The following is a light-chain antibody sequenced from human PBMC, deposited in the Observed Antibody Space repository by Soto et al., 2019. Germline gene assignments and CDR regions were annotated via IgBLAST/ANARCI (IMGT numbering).Light chain of an antibody. CDR2: EGS. CDR1: SSDVGSYNL. Sequence: QSVLTQPASVSGSPGQSITISCTGTSSDVGSYNLVSWYQQHLGKAPKLMIYEGSKRPSGVSNRFSGSKSGNTASLTISGLQAEDEADYYCCSYAGSSTGVFGGGTKLTVL. CDR3: CSYAGSSTGV. V-gene: IGLV2-23*01. J-gene: IGLJ3*02.